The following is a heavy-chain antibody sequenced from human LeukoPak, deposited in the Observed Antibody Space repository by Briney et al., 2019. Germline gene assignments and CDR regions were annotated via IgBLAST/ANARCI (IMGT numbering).Heavy chain of an antibody. CDR2: INHSGST. Sequence: SETLSLTCAVYGGSFSGYYWSWIRQPPGKGLEWIGEINHSGSTNYNPSLKSRVTISVDTSKNQFSLKLSSVTAADTAVYYCARCKRGIAAAGRYYFDYWGQGTLGTVSS. D-gene: IGHD6-13*01. CDR1: GGSFSGYY. J-gene: IGHJ4*02. CDR3: ARCKRGIAAAGRYYFDY. V-gene: IGHV4-34*01.